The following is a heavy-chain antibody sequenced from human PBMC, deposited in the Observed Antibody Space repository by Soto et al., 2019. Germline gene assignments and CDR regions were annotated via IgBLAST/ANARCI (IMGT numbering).Heavy chain of an antibody. CDR3: ARSIVVVVAATENDAFDI. D-gene: IGHD2-15*01. CDR1: GGSISSSSYY. V-gene: IGHV4-39*01. J-gene: IGHJ3*02. CDR2: IYYSGST. Sequence: SETLSLTCTVSGGSISSSSYYWGWIRQPPGKGLEWIGSIYYSGSTYYNPSLKSRVTISVDTSKNQFSLKLSSVTAADTAVYYCARSIVVVVAATENDAFDIWGQGTMVTVSS.